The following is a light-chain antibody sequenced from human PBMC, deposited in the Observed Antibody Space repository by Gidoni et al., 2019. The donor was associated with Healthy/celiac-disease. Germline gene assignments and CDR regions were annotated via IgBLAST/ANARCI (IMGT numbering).Light chain of an antibody. J-gene: IGKJ4*01. Sequence: IVLTQSPGTLSLSPGERATLSCRASQSVSSSYLAWYQQKPGQAPRPLIYGASSRATGIPDRCSGSGSGTDFTLTISRLEPEDFAVYYCQQYGSSPLTFGGGTKVEIK. CDR3: QQYGSSPLT. V-gene: IGKV3-20*01. CDR1: QSVSSSY. CDR2: GAS.